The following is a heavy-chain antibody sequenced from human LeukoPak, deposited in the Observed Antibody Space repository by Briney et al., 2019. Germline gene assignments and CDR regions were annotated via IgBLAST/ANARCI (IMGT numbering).Heavy chain of an antibody. D-gene: IGHD2-2*01. V-gene: IGHV5-51*01. CDR1: GYSFTTYS. CDR3: ARLGPYSTRWFDS. Sequence: GESLKISCKGSGYSFTTYSIGWVRQTPGQGLEWMGIIFPADSDIKYSPSFQGQVTISADKSISTAYLQWSSLKASDTAMYYCARLGPYSTRWFDSWGQGTLVTVSS. J-gene: IGHJ5*01. CDR2: IFPADSDI.